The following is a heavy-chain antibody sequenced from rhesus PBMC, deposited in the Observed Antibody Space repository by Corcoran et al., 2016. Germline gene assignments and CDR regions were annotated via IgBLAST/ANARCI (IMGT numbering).Heavy chain of an antibody. CDR2: INGNSGST. CDR1: GASIRSYW. Sequence: QVQLQESGPGLVKPSETLSLTCAVSGASIRSYWLSWLRQPPGTGLEWIGEINGNSGSTYYNPSLKSRVTISKDASKNQFSLKLSSVTAADTAVYYCARDRIAAAEDWYFDLWGPGTPITISS. D-gene: IGHD6-25*01. CDR3: ARDRIAAAEDWYFDL. J-gene: IGHJ2*01. V-gene: IGHV4-80*01.